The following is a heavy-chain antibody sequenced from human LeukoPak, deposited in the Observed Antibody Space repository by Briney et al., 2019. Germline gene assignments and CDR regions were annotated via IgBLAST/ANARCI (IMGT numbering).Heavy chain of an antibody. CDR1: GGSISSYY. CDR3: ARASSGWYNWFDP. Sequence: SETLSLTCTVSGGSISSYYWSWIRQSPGKGLEWIGYIYYSGSTNYNPSLKSRVTISVDTSKSQFSLKLSSVTAADTAVYYCARASSGWYNWFDPWGQGTLVTVSS. D-gene: IGHD6-19*01. J-gene: IGHJ5*02. CDR2: IYYSGST. V-gene: IGHV4-59*01.